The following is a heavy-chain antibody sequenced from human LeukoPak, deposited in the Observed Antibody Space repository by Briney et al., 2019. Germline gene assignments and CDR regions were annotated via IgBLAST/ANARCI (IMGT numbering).Heavy chain of an antibody. V-gene: IGHV4-39*02. J-gene: IGHJ5*02. D-gene: IGHD2-2*01. Sequence: PSETLSLTCTDSRGSVIRTSYYWGWIRQPPGKGLEWLGSIYHTGHTYYNPSLKSRFTISVDASKNQFTLSLRSVTAADTAVYYCARASGYCISDSCFHWFDPWGQGTLVTVSS. CDR2: IYHTGHT. CDR3: ARASGYCISDSCFHWFDP. CDR1: RGSVIRTSYY.